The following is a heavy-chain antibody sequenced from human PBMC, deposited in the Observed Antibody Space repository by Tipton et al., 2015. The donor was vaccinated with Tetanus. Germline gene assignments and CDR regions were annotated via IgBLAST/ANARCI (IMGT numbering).Heavy chain of an antibody. CDR2: ISPSGRT. Sequence: LRLSCSVSGGSLRSDDYQWNWIRQPPGKGLEWLAYISPSGRTNSNYSLKSRITISQDKSRNQFSLRLTSVTAADTAVYFCARRSYCSSSRCFDAFDLWGPGTRVTVSS. CDR1: GGSLRSDDYQ. CDR3: ARRSYCSSSRCFDAFDL. J-gene: IGHJ3*01. V-gene: IGHV4-61*08. D-gene: IGHD3-16*02.